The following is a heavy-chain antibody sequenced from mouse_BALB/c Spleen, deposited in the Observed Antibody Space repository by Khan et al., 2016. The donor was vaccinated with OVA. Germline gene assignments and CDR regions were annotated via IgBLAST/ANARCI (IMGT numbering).Heavy chain of an antibody. Sequence: EVQLQESGGGFMQPGGSLKLSCATSGFTFTDYYMYWVRQTPEKRLEWVAYISNRGTTTYYPDTVRGRFTIPRDNDKNTLYLQMSRLGSDDTAIYFCARERDGGGLAYWGQGTLVTVSA. CDR2: ISNRGTTT. D-gene: IGHD1-1*02. CDR3: ARERDGGGLAY. J-gene: IGHJ3*01. V-gene: IGHV5-12*02. CDR1: GFTFTDYY.